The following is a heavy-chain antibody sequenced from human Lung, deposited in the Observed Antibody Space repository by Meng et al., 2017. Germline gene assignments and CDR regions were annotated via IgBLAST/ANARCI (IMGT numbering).Heavy chain of an antibody. CDR3: ERKAGNCISTTCYSLDY. Sequence: SVKVSCKALGGIFSNYVIGGVRQAPGQGLEWMGGINAVFGTTNYAQKFQGRVTITTDESTRTVYMELTRLTSEDTAVYFCERKAGNCISTTCYSLDYWGQGTLVTVSS. CDR1: GGIFSNYV. D-gene: IGHD2-2*01. CDR2: INAVFGTT. V-gene: IGHV1-69*05. J-gene: IGHJ4*02.